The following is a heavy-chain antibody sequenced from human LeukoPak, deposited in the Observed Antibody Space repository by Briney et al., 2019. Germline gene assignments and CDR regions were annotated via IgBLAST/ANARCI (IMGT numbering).Heavy chain of an antibody. CDR2: ISSTGGST. D-gene: IGHD3-10*01. CDR3: SPRIGKPREK. J-gene: IGHJ4*02. Sequence: GGSLRLSCGDSRFTLITFGLNWVRQAPGKGLEWVSFISSTGGSTYYADSVKGRFTISIDNAKNLQYLQMDSLRAEDTAVYLRSPRIGKPREKWDQGTLVIVSS. V-gene: IGHV3-48*01. CDR1: RFTLITFG.